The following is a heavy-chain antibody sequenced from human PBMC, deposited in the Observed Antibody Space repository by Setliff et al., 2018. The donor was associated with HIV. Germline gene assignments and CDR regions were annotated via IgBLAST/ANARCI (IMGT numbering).Heavy chain of an antibody. Sequence: KSSETLSLTCTISGVYISNYHWGWIRQPPGRGLEWIGSIHTTGSPKNNPSLQSRVSISIDMAKSLFSLILTSVTAADTAVYYCARSSRVNCGGDCYLFDYWGQGTPVTVSS. D-gene: IGHD2-21*02. CDR2: IHTTGSP. V-gene: IGHV4-4*08. CDR3: ARSSRVNCGGDCYLFDY. CDR1: GVYISNYH. J-gene: IGHJ4*02.